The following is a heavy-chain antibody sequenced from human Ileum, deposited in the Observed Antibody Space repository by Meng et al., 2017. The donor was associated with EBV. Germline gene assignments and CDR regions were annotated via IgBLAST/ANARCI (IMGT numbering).Heavy chain of an antibody. J-gene: IGHJ5*02. V-gene: IGHV4-30-4*01. CDR3: ACYSRGGSGLGS. CDR1: GGSISSGGYH. Sequence: QVQLHESGPGLVKPSXXXXXXCAVSGGSISSGGYHWSWIRQPPGKGLEWIGYTFESGSPYYNPSLKSRLTISVDTSKNQFSLKLSSVTAADTAVYYCACYSRGGSGLGSWGQGTLVTVSS. CDR2: TFESGSP. D-gene: IGHD3-16*01.